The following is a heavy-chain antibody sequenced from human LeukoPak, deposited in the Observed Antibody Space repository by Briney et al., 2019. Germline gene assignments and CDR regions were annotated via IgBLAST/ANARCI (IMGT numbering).Heavy chain of an antibody. V-gene: IGHV1-69*05. J-gene: IGHJ5*02. CDR1: GGTFSSYA. CDR2: IIPIFGTA. Sequence: SVKVSCKASGGTFSSYAIIWVRQAPGQGLEWMGGIIPIFGTANYAQKFQGRVTITTDESTSTAYMELSSLRSEDTAVYYCARGLSWGIQLWSHWFDPWGQGTLVTVSS. D-gene: IGHD5-18*01. CDR3: ARGLSWGIQLWSHWFDP.